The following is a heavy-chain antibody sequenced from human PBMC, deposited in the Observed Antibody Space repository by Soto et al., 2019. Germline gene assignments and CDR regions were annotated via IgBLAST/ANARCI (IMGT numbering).Heavy chain of an antibody. CDR2: ISAYNGNT. Sequence: ASVKVSCKASGYTFTSYGISWVRQAPGQGLEWMRWISAYNGNTNYAQKLQGRVTMTTDTSTSTAYMELRSLRSDDTAVYYCARTEGYSSSSPIDYWGQGTLVTVSS. V-gene: IGHV1-18*01. CDR3: ARTEGYSSSSPIDY. CDR1: GYTFTSYG. J-gene: IGHJ4*02. D-gene: IGHD6-6*01.